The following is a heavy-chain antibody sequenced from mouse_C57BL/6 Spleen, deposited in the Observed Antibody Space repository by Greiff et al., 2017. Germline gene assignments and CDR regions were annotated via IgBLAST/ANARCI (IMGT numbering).Heavy chain of an antibody. V-gene: IGHV1-69*01. CDR2: IDPSDSYT. CDR1: GYTFTSYW. J-gene: IGHJ3*01. Sequence: QVQLQQPGAELVMPGASVKLSCKASGYTFTSYWMHWVKQRPGQGLEWIGEIDPSDSYTNYNQKFKGKSTLTVDKSSSTAYMQLSSLTSEDSAVYYCARRGTVAPAWFAYWGQGTLVTVSA. CDR3: ARRGTVAPAWFAY. D-gene: IGHD1-1*01.